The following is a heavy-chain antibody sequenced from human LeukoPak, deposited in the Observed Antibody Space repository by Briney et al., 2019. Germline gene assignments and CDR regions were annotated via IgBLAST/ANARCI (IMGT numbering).Heavy chain of an antibody. CDR1: GGSISPYY. CDR3: ARGRVAAAGSPFDY. Sequence: PSETLSLTCIVSGGSISPYYWSWIRQPPGKGLEWIGYISYSGSTNYNPSLKSRVTISVDTSKNQFSLKLTSVTAADTAVYYCARGRVAAAGSPFDYWGQGTLVTVSS. D-gene: IGHD6-13*01. CDR2: ISYSGST. V-gene: IGHV4-59*01. J-gene: IGHJ4*02.